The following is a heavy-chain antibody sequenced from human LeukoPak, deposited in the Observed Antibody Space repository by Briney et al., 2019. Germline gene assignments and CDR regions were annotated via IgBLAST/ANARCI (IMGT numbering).Heavy chain of an antibody. CDR1: GNSFTSYY. J-gene: IGHJ6*03. V-gene: IGHV1-46*01. Sequence: GGSVKVSCKTSGNSFTSYYMHWGRHAPGQGLEWRGTINPSGSNTTNAQTFQCRLTMTKDTSTSTGHMELSSLRSEDTAVYYCARGQYYYMDVWGKGTTVTVSS. CDR3: ARGQYYYMDV. CDR2: INPSGSNT.